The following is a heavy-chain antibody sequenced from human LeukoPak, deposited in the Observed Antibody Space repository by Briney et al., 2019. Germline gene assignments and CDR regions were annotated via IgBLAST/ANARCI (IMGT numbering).Heavy chain of an antibody. Sequence: SETLSLTCAVYGGSFSGYYWNWIRQPPGKGLEWIGEINHRGSTNYNPSLKSRVTISIDTSKNQFSLKLSSVTAADTAVYYCARHGTGGRQFGWESEWGQGTLVTVS. D-gene: IGHD3-16*01. J-gene: IGHJ4*02. CDR1: GGSFSGYY. CDR3: ARHGTGGRQFGWESE. V-gene: IGHV4-34*01. CDR2: INHRGST.